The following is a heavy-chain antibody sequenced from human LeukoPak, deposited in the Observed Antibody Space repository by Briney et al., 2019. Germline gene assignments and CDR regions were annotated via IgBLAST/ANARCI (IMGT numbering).Heavy chain of an antibody. CDR3: ARDFEGYDFLSGYYNSALDI. J-gene: IGHJ3*02. V-gene: IGHV3-66*01. D-gene: IGHD3-3*01. CDR2: IYSGGST. CDR1: GFTVSSNY. Sequence: GGSLRLSCAASGFTVSSNYMSWVRQAPGKGLEGVSVIYSGGSTYYADSVKGRFTISRDNSKNTLYLQMNSLRAEDTAVYYCARDFEGYDFLSGYYNSALDIWGQGTMVTVSS.